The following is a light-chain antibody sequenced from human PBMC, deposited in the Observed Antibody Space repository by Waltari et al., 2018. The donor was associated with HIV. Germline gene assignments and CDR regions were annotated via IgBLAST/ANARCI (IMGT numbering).Light chain of an antibody. CDR3: SSYTSSNTVV. V-gene: IGLV2-14*01. CDR1: SSDVGGYNS. Sequence: QSALTQPASVSGSPGQSITISCTGTSSDVGGYNSVSWYQQHPGKAPKVVSYEVTNRPSGVSNRVSGSESGNTASLTISGLQAEDEADYYCSSYTSSNTVVFGGGTKLTGL. CDR2: EVT. J-gene: IGLJ2*01.